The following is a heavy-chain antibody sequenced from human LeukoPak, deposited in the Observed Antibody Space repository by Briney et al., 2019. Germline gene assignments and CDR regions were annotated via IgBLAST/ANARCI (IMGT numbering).Heavy chain of an antibody. Sequence: GGSLRLSCAASGFTFSSYAMHWVRQAPGKGLEWVAVISYDGSNKYYADSVKGRFTISRDNSKNTLYLQMNSLRAEDTAVYYCAGDSGYYDRISYNWFDPWGQGTLVTVSS. CDR2: ISYDGSNK. CDR1: GFTFSSYA. V-gene: IGHV3-30*04. D-gene: IGHD3-22*01. CDR3: AGDSGYYDRISYNWFDP. J-gene: IGHJ5*02.